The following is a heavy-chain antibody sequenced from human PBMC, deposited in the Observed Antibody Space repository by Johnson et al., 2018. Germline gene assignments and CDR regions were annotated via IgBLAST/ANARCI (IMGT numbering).Heavy chain of an antibody. CDR2: IGTAGDT. D-gene: IGHD1-26*01. CDR3: AREMDGGSRDAFDI. V-gene: IGHV3-13*01. J-gene: IGHJ3*02. CDR1: GFTFSSYD. Sequence: VQLVQSGGGVVQPGGSLRLSCAASGFTFSSYDMHWVRQATGQGLEWVSAIGTAGDTYYPGSVKGRFTISSDNSTNTLYLQMNSLRAEDTAVYYCAREMDGGSRDAFDIWGQGTMVTVSS.